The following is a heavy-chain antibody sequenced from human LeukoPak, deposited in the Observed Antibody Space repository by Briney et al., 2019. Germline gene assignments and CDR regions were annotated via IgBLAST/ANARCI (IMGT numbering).Heavy chain of an antibody. CDR1: SGSLSGYF. D-gene: IGHD2-21*01. CDR3: ARGMAFVD. J-gene: IGHJ4*02. V-gene: IGHV4-34*01. Sequence: RTSETLSFTCTVYSGSLSGYFWSWIRQPPGKGLEWIGEINHSGSTNYNPSLKSRVTISVDTSKNQFSLKLSSVTAADTAVYYCARGMAFVDWGQGTLVTVSS. CDR2: INHSGST.